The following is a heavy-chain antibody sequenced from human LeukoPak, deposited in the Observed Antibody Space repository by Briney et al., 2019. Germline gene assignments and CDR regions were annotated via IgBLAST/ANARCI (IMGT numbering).Heavy chain of an antibody. Sequence: ASVKVSCKASGYTFTGYYMHWVRQAPGQGLEWMGWINPNSGGTNYAQKFQGRVTMTRDTSISTAYMELSRLSSDDTAVYYCARTHLPYYYDSSGYYTLFDPWGQGTLVTVSS. J-gene: IGHJ5*02. CDR3: ARTHLPYYYDSSGYYTLFDP. CDR1: GYTFTGYY. V-gene: IGHV1-2*02. D-gene: IGHD3-22*01. CDR2: INPNSGGT.